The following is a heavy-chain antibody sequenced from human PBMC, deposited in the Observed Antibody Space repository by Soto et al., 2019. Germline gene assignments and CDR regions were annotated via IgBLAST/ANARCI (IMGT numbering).Heavy chain of an antibody. Sequence: QVQLVESGGGVVQPGRSLRLSCAASGFTFSSYGMHWVRQAPGKGLEWVAVIWYDGSNKYYADSVKGRFTISRDNSKNTLYLQMTSLRAEDTAVYYCASDRYSSGWYDFDHWGQGTLVTVSS. V-gene: IGHV3-33*01. J-gene: IGHJ4*02. CDR3: ASDRYSSGWYDFDH. CDR1: GFTFSSYG. D-gene: IGHD6-19*01. CDR2: IWYDGSNK.